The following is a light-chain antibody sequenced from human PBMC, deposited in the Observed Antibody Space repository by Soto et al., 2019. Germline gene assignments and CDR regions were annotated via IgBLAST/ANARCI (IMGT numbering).Light chain of an antibody. CDR2: DAS. CDR3: LQYNSYSRT. J-gene: IGKJ1*01. Sequence: DIQMTQSPSTLSASVGDRVTITCRASRSISSWLAWYQQKPGKAPKLLIYDASSLESGVPSRFSGSGSGTEFTLTISSLQPDDFATYYCLQYNSYSRTFGQGTK. V-gene: IGKV1-5*01. CDR1: RSISSW.